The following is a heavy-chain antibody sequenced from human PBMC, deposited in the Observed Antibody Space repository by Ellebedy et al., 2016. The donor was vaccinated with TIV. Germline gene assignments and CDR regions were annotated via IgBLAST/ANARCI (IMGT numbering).Heavy chain of an antibody. V-gene: IGHV3-30*03. D-gene: IGHD3-10*01. CDR3: AREGVQDPNYYYYGMDV. Sequence: GESLKISXAASGFTFSSYGMHWVRQAPGKGLEWVAVISYDGSNKYYADSVKGRFTISRDNSKNTLYLQMNSLRAEDTAVYYCAREGVQDPNYYYYGMDVWGQGTTVTVSS. J-gene: IGHJ6*02. CDR1: GFTFSSYG. CDR2: ISYDGSNK.